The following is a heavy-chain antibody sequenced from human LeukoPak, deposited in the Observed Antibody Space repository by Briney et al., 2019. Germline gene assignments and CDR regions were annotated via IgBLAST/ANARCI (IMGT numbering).Heavy chain of an antibody. CDR2: IIPILGIA. J-gene: IGHJ6*02. CDR3: AHTYYYDSSYGMDV. V-gene: IGHV1-69*04. CDR1: GYTFTSYD. D-gene: IGHD3-22*01. Sequence: ASVKVSCKASGYTFTSYDINWVRQATGQGLEWMGRIIPILGIANYAQKFQGRVTITADKSTSTAYMELSSLRSEDTAVYYCAHTYYYDSSYGMDVWGQGTTVTVSS.